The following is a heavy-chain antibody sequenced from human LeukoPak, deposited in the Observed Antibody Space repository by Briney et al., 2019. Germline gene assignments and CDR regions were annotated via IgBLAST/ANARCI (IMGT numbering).Heavy chain of an antibody. Sequence: GEPLKISCKGSGYSFTTYWIGWVRQMPGKGLEWMGIIYPGDSDTRYSPSFQGQVTISADKSISTAYLQWNSLKSSDTAIYYCARQNASGSPTYWGQGTLVTVSS. CDR3: ARQNASGSPTY. J-gene: IGHJ4*02. CDR1: GYSFTTYW. V-gene: IGHV5-51*01. CDR2: IYPGDSDT. D-gene: IGHD3-10*01.